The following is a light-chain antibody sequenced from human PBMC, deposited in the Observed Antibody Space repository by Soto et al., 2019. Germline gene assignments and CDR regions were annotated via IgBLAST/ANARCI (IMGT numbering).Light chain of an antibody. CDR2: DAS. V-gene: IGKV1-5*01. J-gene: IGKJ1*01. CDR3: QQYNSYPRT. Sequence: DIQMTQSPSTLSASVGDRVTITCRASQSISNWLAWYQQKPGKAPKLLIYDASSLESGVPSRFSGSGSGIEFALTISRLQPDDVVTYYCQQYNSYPRTVGQGTKVEIK. CDR1: QSISNW.